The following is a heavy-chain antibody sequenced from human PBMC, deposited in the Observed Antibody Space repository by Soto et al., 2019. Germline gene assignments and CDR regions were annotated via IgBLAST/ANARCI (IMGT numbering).Heavy chain of an antibody. CDR1: GYSFTSYW. CDR2: IDPSDSYT. J-gene: IGHJ6*02. CDR3: ARLFGDCSSTSCYTPYYYYGMDV. Sequence: GESLKISCKGSGYSFTSYWINWVRQMPGKGLEWMGRIDPSDSYTNYSPSFQGHVTISADKSISTAYLQWSSLKASDTAMYYCARLFGDCSSTSCYTPYYYYGMDVWGQGTAVTVSS. D-gene: IGHD2-2*02. V-gene: IGHV5-10-1*01.